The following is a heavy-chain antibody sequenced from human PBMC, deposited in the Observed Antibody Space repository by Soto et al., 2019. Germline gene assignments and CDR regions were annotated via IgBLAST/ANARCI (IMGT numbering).Heavy chain of an antibody. D-gene: IGHD3-22*01. J-gene: IGHJ6*02. CDR2: INPNSGGT. V-gene: IGHV1-2*02. CDR3: ARGSLEKRRSGYPPVEVQTSYYYYGMDV. CDR1: AYSFSGYY. Sequence: GASVKLSCKXAAYSFSGYYIDCGRQAPGQGLEWMGWINPNSGGTNYAQKFQGRVTMTRDTSISTAYMELSRLRSDDTAVYYGARGSLEKRRSGYPPVEVQTSYYYYGMDVWGQGTTVTVCS.